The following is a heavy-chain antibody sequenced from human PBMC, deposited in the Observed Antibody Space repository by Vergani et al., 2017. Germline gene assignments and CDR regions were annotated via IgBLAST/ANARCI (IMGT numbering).Heavy chain of an antibody. CDR1: GFTFSSYG. CDR3: AKDPRYYYDSSGYYPYYFDY. Sequence: VQLVESGGGLVQPGGSLRLSCAASGFTFSSYGMHWVRQAPGKGLEWVAVIWYDGSNKYYADSVKGRFTISRDNSKNTLYLQMNSLRAEDTAVYYCAKDPRYYYDSSGYYPYYFDYWGQGTLVTVSS. CDR2: IWYDGSNK. D-gene: IGHD3-22*01. V-gene: IGHV3-33*06. J-gene: IGHJ4*02.